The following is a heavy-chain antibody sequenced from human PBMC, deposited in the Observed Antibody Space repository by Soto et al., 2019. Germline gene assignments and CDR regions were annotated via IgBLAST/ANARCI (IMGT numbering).Heavy chain of an antibody. V-gene: IGHV1-46*01. D-gene: IGHD5-12*01. Sequence: ASVKVSCRASGYTFTSYYMHWVRQAPGQGLEWMGIINPSGGSTSYAQKFQGRVTMTRDTSTSTVYMELSSLRSEDTAVYYCARPRGRDGYNLGYYFDYWGQGTLVTVSS. CDR1: GYTFTSYY. CDR3: ARPRGRDGYNLGYYFDY. J-gene: IGHJ4*02. CDR2: INPSGGST.